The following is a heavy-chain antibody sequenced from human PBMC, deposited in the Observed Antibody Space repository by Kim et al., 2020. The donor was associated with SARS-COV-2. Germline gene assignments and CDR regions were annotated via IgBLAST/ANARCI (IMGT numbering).Heavy chain of an antibody. J-gene: IGHJ6*02. D-gene: IGHD7-27*01. V-gene: IGHV3-23*03. CDR2: IYSGGTST. Sequence: GGSLRLSCAASGFTFSSYAMNWVRQAPGKGLEWVSVIYSGGTSTYYADSVKGRFTISRDNSKNTLYLQMNSLRAEDTAVYYWARRLGINYYYGMDVWGQG. CDR3: ARRLGINYYYGMDV. CDR1: GFTFSSYA.